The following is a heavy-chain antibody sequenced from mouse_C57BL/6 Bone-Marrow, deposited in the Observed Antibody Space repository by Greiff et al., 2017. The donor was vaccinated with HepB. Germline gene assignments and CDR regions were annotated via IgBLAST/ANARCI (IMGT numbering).Heavy chain of an antibody. J-gene: IGHJ2*01. CDR2: IDPETGGT. CDR1: GYTFTDYE. D-gene: IGHD2-1*01. CDR3: TRWLQWYPFDY. Sequence: VQLQQSGAELVRPGASVTLSCKASGYTFTDYEMHWVKQTPVHGLEWIGAIDPETGGTAYNQKFKGKAILTADKSSSTAYMELRSLTSEDSAVYYCTRWLQWYPFDYWGQGTTLTVSS. V-gene: IGHV1-15*01.